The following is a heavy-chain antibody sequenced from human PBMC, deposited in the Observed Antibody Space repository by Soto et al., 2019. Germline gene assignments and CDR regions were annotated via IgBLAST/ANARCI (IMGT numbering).Heavy chain of an antibody. V-gene: IGHV3-66*01. D-gene: IGHD2-2*01. CDR1: GFTVSSYY. Sequence: PGGSLRLSCAASGFTVSSYYMSWVRQAPGKGLEWVSVIYSAGSADFADSVKGRFTISRDNSKNTLYLQMSSLRAEDKAVYYCAKGQHCSSTSCYFYYYGMDVWGQGTTVTVSS. J-gene: IGHJ6*02. CDR2: IYSAGSA. CDR3: AKGQHCSSTSCYFYYYGMDV.